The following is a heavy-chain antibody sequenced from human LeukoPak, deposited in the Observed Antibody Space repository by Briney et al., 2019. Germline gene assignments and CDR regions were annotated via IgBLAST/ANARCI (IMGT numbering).Heavy chain of an antibody. Sequence: GASVKVSCKASGYTFTSYGISWVRQAPGQGLEWMGWISAYNGNTNYAQKLQGRVTMTTDTSTSTAYMELRSLRSDDTAVYYCARVVVVPAAIPTDGRDDYWGQGTLVTVSS. CDR2: ISAYNGNT. D-gene: IGHD2-2*02. CDR3: ARVVVVPAAIPTDGRDDY. CDR1: GYTFTSYG. V-gene: IGHV1-18*01. J-gene: IGHJ4*02.